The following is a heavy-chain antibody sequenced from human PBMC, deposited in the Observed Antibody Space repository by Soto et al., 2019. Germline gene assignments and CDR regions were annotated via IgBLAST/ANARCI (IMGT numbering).Heavy chain of an antibody. CDR2: IYYSGST. J-gene: IGHJ5*02. V-gene: IGHV4-31*03. CDR1: GGSISSGGYY. CDR3: ARAHMITFGGVIALNWFDP. D-gene: IGHD3-16*02. Sequence: SETLSLTCTVSGGSISSGGYYWSWIRQHPGKGLEWIGYIYYSGSTYYNPSLKSRVTISVDTSKNQFSLKLSSVTAADTAVYYCARAHMITFGGVIALNWFDPWGQGTLVTVSS.